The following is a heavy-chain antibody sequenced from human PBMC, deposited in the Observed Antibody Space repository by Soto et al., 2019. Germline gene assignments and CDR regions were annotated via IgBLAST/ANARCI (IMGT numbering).Heavy chain of an antibody. CDR1: GDPFTSYG. CDR2: ISAYNGDT. Sequence: QVQLVQSGAEVKKPGASVKVSCKSSGDPFTSYGFSWVRQAPGQGLEWMGWISAYNGDTSYAQKLQGRVTMTTDTSTSTAYMELMSLRSDDTAVYYCARDGQLRREYLDYWGQGTLVTVSS. CDR3: ARDGQLRREYLDY. D-gene: IGHD1-1*01. V-gene: IGHV1-18*01. J-gene: IGHJ4*02.